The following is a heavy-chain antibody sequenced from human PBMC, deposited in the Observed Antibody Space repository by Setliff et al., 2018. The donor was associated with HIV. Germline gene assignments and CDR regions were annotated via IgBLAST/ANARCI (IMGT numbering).Heavy chain of an antibody. Sequence: GGSLRLSCAASGFTFSSHWMSWVRQAPGKGLEWVASIKEGGSEKYYVASVKGRFTMSRDNAKNSLYLQMNSLRADDTAVYYCARDRASVRDTIFGGAQYYYYMDVWGKGTTVTVSS. CDR1: GFTFSSHW. J-gene: IGHJ6*03. D-gene: IGHD3-3*01. CDR3: ARDRASVRDTIFGGAQYYYYMDV. V-gene: IGHV3-7*01. CDR2: IKEGGSEK.